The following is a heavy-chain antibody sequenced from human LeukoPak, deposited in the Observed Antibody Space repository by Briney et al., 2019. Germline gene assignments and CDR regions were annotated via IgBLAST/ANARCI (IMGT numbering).Heavy chain of an antibody. J-gene: IGHJ4*02. V-gene: IGHV3-30*14. Sequence: GGSLRLSCAASGFTFSSYAMHWVRQAPGKGLEWVAVISYDGSNKYYADSVKGRFTISRDNSKNTLYLQMGSLRAEDMAVYYCARAEWEQLRWGIDYWGQGSLVTVSS. CDR2: ISYDGSNK. D-gene: IGHD1-26*01. CDR1: GFTFSSYA. CDR3: ARAEWEQLRWGIDY.